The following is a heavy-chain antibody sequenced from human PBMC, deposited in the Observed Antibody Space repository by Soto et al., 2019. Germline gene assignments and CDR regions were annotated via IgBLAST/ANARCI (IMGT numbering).Heavy chain of an antibody. CDR2: IYYSGST. CDR3: ARAPPYGDYVYYYYYYMDV. Sequence: PSETLSLTCTVSGGSISSGGYYWSWIRQHPGKGLEWIGYIYYSGSTYYNPSLKSRVTISVDTSKNQFSLKLSSVTAADTAVYYCARAPPYGDYVYYYYYYMDVWGKGTTVTVSS. D-gene: IGHD4-17*01. J-gene: IGHJ6*03. V-gene: IGHV4-31*03. CDR1: GGSISSGGYY.